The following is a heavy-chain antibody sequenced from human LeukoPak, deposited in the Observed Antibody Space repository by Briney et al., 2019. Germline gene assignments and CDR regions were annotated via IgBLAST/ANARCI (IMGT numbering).Heavy chain of an antibody. V-gene: IGHV4-34*01. CDR1: GGSFSGYY. J-gene: IGHJ4*02. CDR3: ARGLQRLPAGGY. Sequence: SETLSLTCAVYGGSFSGYYWSWIRQPPGKGLDWIGEINHSGSTNYNASLKSRVTISIDTSKNQFPLKLSSVTAADTAVYYCARGLQRLPAGGYWGQGTLVTVSS. D-gene: IGHD6-25*01. CDR2: INHSGST.